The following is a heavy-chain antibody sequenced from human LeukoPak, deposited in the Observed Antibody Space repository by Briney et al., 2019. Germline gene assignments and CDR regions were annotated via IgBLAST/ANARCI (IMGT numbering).Heavy chain of an antibody. CDR3: ARDRLFYFHSPDYRAGYFYAMDV. J-gene: IGHJ6*02. Sequence: GGSLRFSCSVSGFTFNTYPMHWVRQSPGKGLEWVAVTSHDESYRFYAESVKGRFTISRDNSNNTLYLQMNTVRPEDTSVYYCARDRLFYFHSPDYRAGYFYAMDVWGQGTTVTVSS. CDR2: TSHDESYR. CDR1: GFTFNTYP. D-gene: IGHD3-22*01. V-gene: IGHV3-30-3*01.